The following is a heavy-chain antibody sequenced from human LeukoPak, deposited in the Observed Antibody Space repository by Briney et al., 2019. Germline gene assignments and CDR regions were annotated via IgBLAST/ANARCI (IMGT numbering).Heavy chain of an antibody. D-gene: IGHD1-26*01. V-gene: IGHV3-30*02. CDR2: DGTSK. CDR3: AKETRGSYSDY. CDR1: GFTFSSSG. J-gene: IGHJ4*02. Sequence: GGSLRLSCAASGFTFSSSGMHWVRQAPGKGLEWVAFDGTSKYYADSVKGRFTISRYNSKNTVYLQMNSLRAEDTAVYYCAKETRGSYSDYWGQGTLVTVSS.